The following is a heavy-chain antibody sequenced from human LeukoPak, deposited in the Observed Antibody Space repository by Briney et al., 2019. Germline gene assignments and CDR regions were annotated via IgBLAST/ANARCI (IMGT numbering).Heavy chain of an antibody. D-gene: IGHD6-13*01. V-gene: IGHV3-30*02. J-gene: IGHJ4*02. CDR3: AKDRGGITATAIDY. Sequence: GGSLRLSCAASGFIFDSYVMHWVRQAPGKGLEWVAFIRYDGSDKYYANSVKGRFTISRDNSKSMLYLQMNSLRTEDTAVYYCAKDRGGITATAIDYWGQGTLVTVSS. CDR1: GFIFDSYV. CDR2: IRYDGSDK.